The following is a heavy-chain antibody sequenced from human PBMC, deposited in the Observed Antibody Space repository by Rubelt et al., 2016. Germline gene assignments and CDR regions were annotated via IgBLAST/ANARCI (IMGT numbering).Heavy chain of an antibody. CDR2: IIPIFGTA. D-gene: IGHD2-2*01. V-gene: IGHV1-69*01. CDR3: ARKGYQLLSGTPFDY. J-gene: IGHJ4*02. Sequence: GGIIPIFGTANYAQKFQGRVTITADESTSTAYMELSSLRSEDTAVYYCARKGYQLLSGTPFDYWGQGTLVTVSS.